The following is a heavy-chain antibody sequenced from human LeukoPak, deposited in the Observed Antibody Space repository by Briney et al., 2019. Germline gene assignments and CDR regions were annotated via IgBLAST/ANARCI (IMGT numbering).Heavy chain of an antibody. Sequence: SETLSLTCAVYGGSFSGYYWSWIRQPPGKGLEWIGEINHSGSTNYNPSLKSRVTISVDTSKNQFSLKLSSVTAADTAVYYCARGGSRLLWFGEPQRYYFDCWGQGTLVTVSS. D-gene: IGHD3-10*01. V-gene: IGHV4-34*01. J-gene: IGHJ4*02. CDR2: INHSGST. CDR3: ARGGSRLLWFGEPQRYYFDC. CDR1: GGSFSGYY.